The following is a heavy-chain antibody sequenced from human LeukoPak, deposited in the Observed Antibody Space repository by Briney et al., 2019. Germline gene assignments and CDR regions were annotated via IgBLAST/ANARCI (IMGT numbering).Heavy chain of an antibody. D-gene: IGHD1-26*01. Sequence: ASVKVSCKVSGYTLTELSMHWVRQAPGKGLEWMGGFDPEDGETIYAQKFQGRVTMTEDTSTDTAYMELSSLRSEDTAVYYCAKDVKWEPFDAFDIWGQGKWSPSLQ. V-gene: IGHV1-24*01. CDR3: AKDVKWEPFDAFDI. CDR2: FDPEDGET. J-gene: IGHJ3*02. CDR1: GYTLTELS.